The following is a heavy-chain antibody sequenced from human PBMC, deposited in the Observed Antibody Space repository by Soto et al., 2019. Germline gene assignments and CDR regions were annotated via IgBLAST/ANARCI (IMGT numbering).Heavy chain of an antibody. V-gene: IGHV4-34*01. CDR2: INHSGST. CDR1: GGSFSGYY. D-gene: IGHD3-22*01. CDR3: ARGLDYYDSSGYYGYYYYYYGMDV. J-gene: IGHJ6*02. Sequence: SETLSLTCAVYGGSFSGYYWSWIRQPPGKGLEWIGEINHSGSTNYNPSLKSRVTISVDTSKNQFSLKLSSVTAADTAVYYCARGLDYYDSSGYYGYYYYYYGMDVWGQGTTVTVTS.